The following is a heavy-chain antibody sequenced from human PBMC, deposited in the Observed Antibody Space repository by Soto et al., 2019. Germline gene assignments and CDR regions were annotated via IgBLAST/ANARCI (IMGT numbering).Heavy chain of an antibody. CDR2: IIPIFGTA. CDR3: ARLRVEMAPRGGY. CDR1: GGTFSSYA. D-gene: IGHD2-2*01. V-gene: IGHV1-69*06. J-gene: IGHJ4*02. Sequence: ASVKVSCKASGGTFSSYAISWVRQAPGQGLEWMGGIIPIFGTANYAQKFQGRVTITADKSTSTAYMELSSLRSEDTAVYYCARLRVEMAPRGGYWGQGTLVTVSS.